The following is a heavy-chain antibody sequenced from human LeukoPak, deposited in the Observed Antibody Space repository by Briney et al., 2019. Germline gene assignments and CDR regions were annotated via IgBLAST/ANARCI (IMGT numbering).Heavy chain of an antibody. J-gene: IGHJ4*02. V-gene: IGHV3-23*01. CDR2: ISGSAHKI. CDR1: GITFSNYA. Sequence: QSGGSLRLSCVASGITFSNYAVSWVRQAPEKGLDWVSVISGSAHKIRYADSVKGRFTISRDNSENIVYLQMNNLRAEDTAVYYCAGRVTGYSSGYVYWDQGTLVTVSS. CDR3: AGRVTGYSSGYVY. D-gene: IGHD5-18*01.